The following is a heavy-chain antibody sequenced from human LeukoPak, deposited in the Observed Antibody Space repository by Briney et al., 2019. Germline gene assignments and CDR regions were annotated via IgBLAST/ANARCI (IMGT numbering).Heavy chain of an antibody. CDR1: GFTFSSYV. J-gene: IGHJ4*02. CDR2: IKQAGTEK. D-gene: IGHD2/OR15-2a*01. CDR3: ARGQYFSTTYYFDY. V-gene: IGHV3-7*03. Sequence: GGSLRLSCTASGFTFSSYVMSWVRQAPGKGLEWVANIKQAGTEKYYVDSVKGRFTISRDNAKNSLFLQMNSLRAEDTAVYFCARGQYFSTTYYFDYWGQGTLVTVSS.